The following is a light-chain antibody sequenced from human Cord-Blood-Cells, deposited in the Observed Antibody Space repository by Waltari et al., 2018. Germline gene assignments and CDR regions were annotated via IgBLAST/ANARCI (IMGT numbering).Light chain of an antibody. CDR2: WSS. Sequence: DIVLPQSPDSLAVSLGERATINCKSSQSVLYSSNNKNYLAWYQQKPGQPPKLLIYWSSTRESGVPDRFSGSGSWTDFTLTISSLQAEDVAVYYCQQYYSTPYTFGQGTKLEIK. CDR1: QSVLYSSNNKNY. CDR3: QQYYSTPYT. J-gene: IGKJ2*01. V-gene: IGKV4-1*01.